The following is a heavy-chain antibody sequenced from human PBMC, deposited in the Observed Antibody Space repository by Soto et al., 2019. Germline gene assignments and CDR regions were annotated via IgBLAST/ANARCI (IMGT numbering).Heavy chain of an antibody. V-gene: IGHV3-23*01. D-gene: IGHD3-3*01. J-gene: IGHJ3*02. CDR2: ISGSLGSA. CDR3: AKDSRLPGFGLLIHAFDM. Sequence: EMQLLESGGDLGQPGGSLRLSCAVSGFTFNDYAMSWVRQAPGKGLEWVSTISGSLGSAYYAASVEGRFTISEDNSNNTLYLQMNSLRVEDTATYYCAKDSRLPGFGLLIHAFDMWGHGTMVTVSS. CDR1: GFTFNDYA.